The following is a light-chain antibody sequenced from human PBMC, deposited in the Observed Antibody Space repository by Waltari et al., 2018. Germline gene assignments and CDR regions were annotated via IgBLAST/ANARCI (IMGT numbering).Light chain of an antibody. J-gene: IGKJ5*01. CDR3: QQYYNWPPVT. CDR2: GVS. V-gene: IGKV3-15*01. CDR1: QSVNSN. Sequence: EIVMTQSPATLSVSPGERATLSCRATQSVNSNLAWYQQKPGQAPRLLIYGVSTRATGIPARFSGSGSGTEFTLTISSLQSEDFAVYYCQQYYNWPPVTFGQGTRLEIK.